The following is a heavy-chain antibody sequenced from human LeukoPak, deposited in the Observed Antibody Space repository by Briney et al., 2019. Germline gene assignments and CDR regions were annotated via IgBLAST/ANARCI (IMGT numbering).Heavy chain of an antibody. Sequence: KPSETLSLTCAVYGGSFSGYYWSWIRQPPGKGLEWIGEINHSGSTNHNPSLKSRVTISVDTSKNQFSLKLSSVTAADTAVYYCARGLGSGYYFPFDYWGQGTLVTVSS. J-gene: IGHJ4*02. D-gene: IGHD3-22*01. V-gene: IGHV4-34*01. CDR2: INHSGST. CDR3: ARGLGSGYYFPFDY. CDR1: GGSFSGYY.